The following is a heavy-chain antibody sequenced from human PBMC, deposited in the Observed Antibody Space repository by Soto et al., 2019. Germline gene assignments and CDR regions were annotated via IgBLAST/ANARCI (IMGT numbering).Heavy chain of an antibody. V-gene: IGHV1-18*01. J-gene: IGHJ5*02. CDR3: ARGYYYGSAPPNWFDP. CDR2: ISAYNGNT. Sequence: QVQLVQSGAEVKKPGASVKVSCKASGYTFTSYGISWVRQAPGQGLEWMGWISAYNGNTNYAQKLQGRVTMTXAPXTXRAYMELRSLRSDDTAVYYCARGYYYGSAPPNWFDPWGQGTLVTVSS. D-gene: IGHD3-10*01. CDR1: GYTFTSYG.